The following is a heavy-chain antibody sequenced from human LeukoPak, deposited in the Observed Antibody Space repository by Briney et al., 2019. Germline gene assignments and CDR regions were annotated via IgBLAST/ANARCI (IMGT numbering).Heavy chain of an antibody. D-gene: IGHD3-16*02. J-gene: IGHJ3*02. CDR1: GFTFSSYE. CDR3: ARSSFVKPAGRAFDI. V-gene: IGHV3-48*03. Sequence: GSLRLSCAASGFTFSSYEMNWVRQAPGKGLEWVSYISSSGSTIYYADSVKGRFTISRDNAKNSLYLQMNSLRAEDTAVYYCARSSFVKPAGRAFDIWGQGTMVTVSS. CDR2: ISSSGSTI.